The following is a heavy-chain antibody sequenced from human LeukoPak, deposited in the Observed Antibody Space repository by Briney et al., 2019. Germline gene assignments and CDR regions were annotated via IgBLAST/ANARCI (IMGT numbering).Heavy chain of an antibody. CDR3: XRVTYDYVWGSYRSRYYFDY. V-gene: IGHV4-59*08. D-gene: IGHD3-16*02. CDR2: IYYSGST. CDR1: GGSISSYY. Sequence: SETLSLTCTVSGGSISSYYWSWIRQPPGKGLEWIGYIYYSGSTNYNPSLKSRVTISVDTSKNQFSLKLSSVTAADTAVYYCXRVTYDYVWGSYRSRYYFDYWGQGTLVTVSS. J-gene: IGHJ4*02.